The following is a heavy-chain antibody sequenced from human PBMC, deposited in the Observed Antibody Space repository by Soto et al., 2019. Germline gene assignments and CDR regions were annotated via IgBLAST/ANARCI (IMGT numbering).Heavy chain of an antibody. D-gene: IGHD2-2*01. CDR1: GFTFSSYG. CDR3: AKDNCISTSCYRLYNWFDP. V-gene: IGHV3-30*18. J-gene: IGHJ5*02. CDR2: IAYDGSNK. Sequence: QVQLVESGGGVVQPGRSLRLSCVASGFTFSSYGMHWVRQAPGKGLEWVAVIAYDGSNKYYADSVKGRFNISRDNSKNTLYLQMNSLRAEDTAVYYCAKDNCISTSCYRLYNWFDPWGQGTLVTVSS.